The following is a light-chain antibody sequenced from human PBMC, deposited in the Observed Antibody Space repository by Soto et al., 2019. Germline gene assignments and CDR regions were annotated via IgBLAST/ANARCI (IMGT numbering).Light chain of an antibody. CDR2: GAS. V-gene: IGKV3-15*01. Sequence: EIVMTQSPATLSVSPGERATLSCRASQSVSSNLAWYQQKPGQAPRLLIYGASTRATGIPARFSGSGSGTEFTLTISSLQSEDFAVYYCQQNNNWPPWTIGQGTKV. CDR1: QSVSSN. CDR3: QQNNNWPPWT. J-gene: IGKJ1*01.